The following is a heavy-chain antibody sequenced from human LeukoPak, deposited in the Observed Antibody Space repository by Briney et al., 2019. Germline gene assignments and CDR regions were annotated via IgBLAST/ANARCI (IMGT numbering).Heavy chain of an antibody. D-gene: IGHD1-1*01. V-gene: IGHV1-2*02. Sequence: ASVKVSCKAAGYAFTGSYVYWVRQAPGQGLEWMGWINPNNGFTAYAQNFQGRVTMTRDTSISTAYMDLSRLTSDDTAVYFCARDRGARLERFYAFDFWGQGTTVTVSS. CDR3: ARDRGARLERFYAFDF. CDR2: INPNNGFT. CDR1: GYAFTGSY. J-gene: IGHJ3*01.